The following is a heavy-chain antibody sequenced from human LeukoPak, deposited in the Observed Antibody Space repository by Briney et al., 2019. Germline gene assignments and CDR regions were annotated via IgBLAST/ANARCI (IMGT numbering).Heavy chain of an antibody. D-gene: IGHD2-2*01. CDR1: GFTFSSYS. Sequence: GGCLRLSCAASGFTFSSYSMSWVRQAPGKGLEWVSSISSSSSYIYYADSVKGRFTISRDNAKNSLYLQMNSLRAEDTAVYYCAIYCSSTSCHPFDYWGQGTLVTASS. CDR2: ISSSSSYI. V-gene: IGHV3-21*01. CDR3: AIYCSSTSCHPFDY. J-gene: IGHJ4*02.